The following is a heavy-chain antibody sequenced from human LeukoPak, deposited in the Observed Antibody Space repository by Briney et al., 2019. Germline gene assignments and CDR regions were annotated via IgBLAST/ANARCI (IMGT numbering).Heavy chain of an antibody. CDR2: ISGSGGST. CDR1: GFTFSSYA. Sequence: GGSLRLSCAASGFTFSSYAMSWVRQAPGKGLEWVSAISGSGGSTYYADSVKGRFTISRDNSKNTLYLQMNSLRAEDTAVYYCAKNLVLEIMKAYSSTRHYYYYDMDVWGKGTTVTVSS. V-gene: IGHV3-23*01. CDR3: AKNLVLEIMKAYSSTRHYYYYDMDV. J-gene: IGHJ6*03. D-gene: IGHD6-13*01.